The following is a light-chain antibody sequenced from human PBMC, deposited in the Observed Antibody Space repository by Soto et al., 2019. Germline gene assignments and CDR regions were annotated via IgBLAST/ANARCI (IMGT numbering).Light chain of an antibody. V-gene: IGKV3-15*01. J-gene: IGKJ1*01. CDR2: SAS. CDR1: QSISGS. Sequence: ETVMTQSPATLSVSPGERATLSCRASQSISGSLAWYQQKPGQAPRLLIYSASTRATGIPARFSGSGSGTEFTLTISSLQSEDFAVYYCRQYDIWPLWTFGQGTKVEIK. CDR3: RQYDIWPLWT.